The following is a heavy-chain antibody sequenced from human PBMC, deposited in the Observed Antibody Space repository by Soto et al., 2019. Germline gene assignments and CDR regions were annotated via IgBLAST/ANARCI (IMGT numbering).Heavy chain of an antibody. D-gene: IGHD6-13*01. V-gene: IGHV1-18*01. CDR1: GYTFTNYG. Sequence: QVQLVQSGAEVKKPGASVKVSCKASGYTFTNYGINWVRQAPGQGLEWVGWINSYNGNTNYAQRLQGRVTMTTDTSTSTANMELRSLRSDGTAVYFCARGSSPVDFDYWGQGTLVTVSS. CDR2: INSYNGNT. J-gene: IGHJ4*02. CDR3: ARGSSPVDFDY.